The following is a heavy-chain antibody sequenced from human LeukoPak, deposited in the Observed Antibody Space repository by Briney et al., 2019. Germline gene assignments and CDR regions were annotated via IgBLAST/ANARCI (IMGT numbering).Heavy chain of an antibody. CDR1: GGSISSYY. J-gene: IGHJ4*02. V-gene: IGHV4-59*01. CDR2: IYYSGST. CDR3: ARAHPHFDY. Sequence: SETLSLICAVSGGSISSYYWSWIRQPPGKGLEWIGYIYYSGSTNYNPSLKSRVTISVDTSKNQFSLKLSSVTAADTAVYYCARAHPHFDYWGQGTLVTVSS.